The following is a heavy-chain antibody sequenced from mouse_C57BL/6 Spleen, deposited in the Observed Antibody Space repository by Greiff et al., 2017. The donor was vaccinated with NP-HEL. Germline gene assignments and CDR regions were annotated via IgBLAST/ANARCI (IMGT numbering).Heavy chain of an antibody. CDR2: ISDGGSYT. V-gene: IGHV5-4*01. D-gene: IGHD3-2*02. J-gene: IGHJ1*03. CDR1: GFTFSSYA. CDR3: ANGQLRGWYFDV. Sequence: EVQLVESGGGLVKPGGSLKLSCAASGFTFSSYAMSWVRQTPEKRLEWVATISDGGSYTYYPDNVKGRFTISRDNAKNNLYLQMSHLKSEDTAMYYCANGQLRGWYFDVWGTGTTVTVSS.